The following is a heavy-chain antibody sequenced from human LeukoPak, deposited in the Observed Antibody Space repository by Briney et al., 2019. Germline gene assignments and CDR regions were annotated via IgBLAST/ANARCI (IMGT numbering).Heavy chain of an antibody. V-gene: IGHV4-34*01. CDR1: GGSFSGYY. J-gene: IGHJ5*02. CDR3: ASKGPGRWGSS. Sequence: SETLSLTCAVYGGSFSGYYWSWIRQPPGKGLEWIGEINHSGSTNYNPSLESRVTISVDTSKNQFSLKLSSVTAADTAVYYCASKGPGRWGSSWGQGTLVTVSS. CDR2: INHSGST. D-gene: IGHD5-24*01.